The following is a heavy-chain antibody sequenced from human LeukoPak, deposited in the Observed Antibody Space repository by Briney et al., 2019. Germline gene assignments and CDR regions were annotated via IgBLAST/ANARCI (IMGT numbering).Heavy chain of an antibody. Sequence: ASVKVSCKASGYTFNGYYMRWVRQAPGQGLEWMGRINPNSGGTNYAQKFQGRVTMTRDTSISPAYMELSRLRSDDTAVYYCAEDTAIGGGLDYWGQGTLVTVSS. V-gene: IGHV1-2*06. CDR3: AEDTAIGGGLDY. CDR2: INPNSGGT. D-gene: IGHD5-18*01. J-gene: IGHJ4*02. CDR1: GYTFNGYY.